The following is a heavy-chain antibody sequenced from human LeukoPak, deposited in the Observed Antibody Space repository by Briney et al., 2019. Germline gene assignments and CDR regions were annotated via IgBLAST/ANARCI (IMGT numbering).Heavy chain of an antibody. CDR3: AGDRGVGAAVFFDF. J-gene: IGHJ4*02. V-gene: IGHV6-1*01. CDR2: TYYRTKWYN. Sequence: SQTLSLTCAISGDNVSSSYVTWNWIRQSPSRGLEWLGRTYYRTKWYNDYAVSVKSRMTIIPDTSKNQFSLHLNSVTPDDTALYYCAGDRGVGAAVFFDFWGLGTLVTVSS. CDR1: GDNVSSSYVT. D-gene: IGHD1-26*01.